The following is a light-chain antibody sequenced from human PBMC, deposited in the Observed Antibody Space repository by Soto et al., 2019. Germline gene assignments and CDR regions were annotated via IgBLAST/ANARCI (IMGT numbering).Light chain of an antibody. V-gene: IGLV2-14*01. CDR1: SSDVGGYNY. Sequence: QSALTQPASVSGSPGQSITISCTGTSSDVGGYNYVSWYQQYPGKAPKLMIYDVSNRPSGVSNRFSGSKSGNTASLTISGLQAEDVADYYCSSYTSSSTLVFGGGPTLTVL. J-gene: IGLJ2*01. CDR2: DVS. CDR3: SSYTSSSTLV.